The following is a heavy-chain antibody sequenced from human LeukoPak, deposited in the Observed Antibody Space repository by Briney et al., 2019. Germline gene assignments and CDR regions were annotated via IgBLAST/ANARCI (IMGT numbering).Heavy chain of an antibody. CDR3: ASSPSSYFDY. Sequence: GGSLRLSCAASGFTFNDYYMSWIRQAPGKGLEWMALVSYDGTNKFYTDSVMGRFTVSRDNSKNMLYLQMSSLRTEDTGVYYCASSPSSYFDYWGQGTLVTVSS. CDR2: VSYDGTNK. D-gene: IGHD6-19*01. J-gene: IGHJ4*02. CDR1: GFTFNDYY. V-gene: IGHV3-30-3*01.